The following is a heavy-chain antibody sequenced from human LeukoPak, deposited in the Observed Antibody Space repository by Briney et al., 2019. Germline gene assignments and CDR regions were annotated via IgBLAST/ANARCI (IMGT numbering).Heavy chain of an antibody. CDR3: ARSPLRSWFDP. Sequence: SETLSLTCAVYGGSFSGYYWSWIRQPPGKGLEWIGEINHSGSTNYNPSLKSRVTISVDTSKNLFSLKLSSVTAADTAVYYCARSPLRSWFDPWGQGTLVTVSS. CDR1: GGSFSGYY. V-gene: IGHV4-34*01. J-gene: IGHJ5*02. CDR2: INHSGST. D-gene: IGHD5/OR15-5a*01.